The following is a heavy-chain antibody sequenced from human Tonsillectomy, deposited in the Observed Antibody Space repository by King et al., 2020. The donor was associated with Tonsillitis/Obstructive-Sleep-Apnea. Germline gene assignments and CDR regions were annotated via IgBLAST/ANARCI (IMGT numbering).Heavy chain of an antibody. CDR1: GYTFTGYY. J-gene: IGHJ4*02. CDR2: INPNSGGT. Sequence: QLVQSGAEVKKPGASVKVSCKASGYTFTGYYMHWVRQAPGQGLEWMGWINPNSGGTNYAQKFQGRVTMTRDTSISTAYMELSRLRSDDTAVYYCARGEGGGGFGGVIVPFDYWGQGTLVTVSS. V-gene: IGHV1-2*02. CDR3: ARGEGGGGFGGVIVPFDY. D-gene: IGHD3-16*02.